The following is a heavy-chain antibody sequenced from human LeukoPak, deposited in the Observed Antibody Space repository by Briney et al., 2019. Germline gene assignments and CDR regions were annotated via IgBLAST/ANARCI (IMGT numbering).Heavy chain of an antibody. Sequence: GGSLRLSCAASGFTFNMYWMTWVRQAPGKGLESVAYINKDGSDKYYVDSVKGRFTVSRDNAKNSLYLQMNSLTAEDTAVYYCARGAGYGGNSDYWGQGTLVTVSS. J-gene: IGHJ4*02. CDR2: INKDGSDK. CDR1: GFTFNMYW. D-gene: IGHD4-23*01. V-gene: IGHV3-7*01. CDR3: ARGAGYGGNSDY.